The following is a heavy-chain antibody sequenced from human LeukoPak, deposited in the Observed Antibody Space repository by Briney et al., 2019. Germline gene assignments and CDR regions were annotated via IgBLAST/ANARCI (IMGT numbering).Heavy chain of an antibody. J-gene: IGHJ4*02. CDR2: IYHSGST. V-gene: IGHV4-38-2*01. CDR1: GYSISSRYY. CDR3: ARFSGSYPFDY. Sequence: PSETLSLTCAVSGYSISSRYYWGWIRQPPGKGLEWIGSIYHSGSTYYNPSLKSRVTISVDTSKNQFSLKLSSVTAADTAVYYCARFSGSYPFDYWGQGTLVTVSS. D-gene: IGHD1-26*01.